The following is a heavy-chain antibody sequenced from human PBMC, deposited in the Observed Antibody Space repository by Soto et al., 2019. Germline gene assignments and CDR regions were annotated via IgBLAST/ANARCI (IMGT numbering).Heavy chain of an antibody. CDR1: VGSISSSSYY. J-gene: IGHJ6*02. CDR3: ARHPIRFLEWLSSYYYYGMDV. V-gene: IGHV4-39*01. Sequence: SETLSLACTVSVGSISSSSYYWGWILQPPGKGLEWIGSIYYSGSTYYNPSLKSRVTISVDTSKNQFSPKLSSVTAADTAVYYCARHPIRFLEWLSSYYYYGMDVWGQGTTVTV. CDR2: IYYSGST. D-gene: IGHD3-3*01.